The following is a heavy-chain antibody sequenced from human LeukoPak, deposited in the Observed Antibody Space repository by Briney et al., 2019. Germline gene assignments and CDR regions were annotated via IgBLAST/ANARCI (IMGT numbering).Heavy chain of an antibody. J-gene: IGHJ4*02. CDR1: GYTFTGYY. Sequence: ASVKVSCKASGYTFTGYYIHWVRQAPGQGLEWMGWINPNSGGTNYEQKFQGRVTMTRDTSNTTAYMELSRLRSDDTAVYYCAVLYSSGSIDYWGQGTLVTVSS. V-gene: IGHV1-2*02. CDR3: AVLYSSGSIDY. CDR2: INPNSGGT. D-gene: IGHD6-19*01.